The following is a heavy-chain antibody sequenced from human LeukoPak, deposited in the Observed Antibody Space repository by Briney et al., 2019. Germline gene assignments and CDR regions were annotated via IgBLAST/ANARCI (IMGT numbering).Heavy chain of an antibody. CDR1: GGSISTYH. CDR2: TSYSGST. J-gene: IGHJ5*02. Sequence: SETLSLTCTVSGGSISTYHWSWIRQPPGKGLECIGYTSYSGSTNYNPSLKSRVTMSVDTSKNQFSLKLRSVTAADTGVYFCARGYCSHEICQVFPSWGQGILVTVSS. CDR3: ARGYCSHEICQVFPS. V-gene: IGHV4-59*01. D-gene: IGHD2-15*01.